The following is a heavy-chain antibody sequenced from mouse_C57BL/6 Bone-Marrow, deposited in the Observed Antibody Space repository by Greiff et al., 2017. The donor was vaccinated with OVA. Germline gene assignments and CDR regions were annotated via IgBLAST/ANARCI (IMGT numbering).Heavy chain of an antibody. CDR3: ARSTDYYAVEGFAY. D-gene: IGHD1-1*01. J-gene: IGHJ3*01. Sequence: QVQLQQPGAELVRPGSSVKLSCKASGYTFTSYWMHWVKQRPIQGLEWIGNIDPSDSDTHYNQKFKDKATLTVDKSSSTAYMQLSSLTSEDSAVYYCARSTDYYAVEGFAYWGQGTLVTVSA. V-gene: IGHV1-52*01. CDR2: IDPSDSDT. CDR1: GYTFTSYW.